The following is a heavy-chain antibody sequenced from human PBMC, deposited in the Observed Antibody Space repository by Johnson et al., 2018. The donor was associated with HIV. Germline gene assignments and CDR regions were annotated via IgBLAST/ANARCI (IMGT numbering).Heavy chain of an antibody. CDR2: ISGSGGST. CDR3: AKDGGSYGGAFDI. V-gene: IGHV3-23*04. J-gene: IGHJ3*02. D-gene: IGHD1-26*01. CDR1: EFTFNTFW. Sequence: VQLVESGGGVVRPGGSLRLSCVASEFTFNTFWMSWVRQAPGKGLEWVSAISGSGGSTYYADSVKGRFTISRDNSKNTLYLQMNSLRPEDTAVYYCAKDGGSYGGAFDIWGQGTMVTVSS.